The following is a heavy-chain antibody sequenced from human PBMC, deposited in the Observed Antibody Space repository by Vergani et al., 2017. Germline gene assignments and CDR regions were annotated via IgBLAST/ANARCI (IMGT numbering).Heavy chain of an antibody. Sequence: EVQLVESGGRLVQPGGSLRLSCAASGVSLSENAMAWVRQSPGKGLEWVAAIGGRGDRTEYADSVKGRFTITRDRSKNRLFLQINSLRAEDTAVYYCARTEVAGTGYYYYYGMDVWGQGTTVTVSS. CDR3: ARTEVAGTGYYYYYGMDV. D-gene: IGHD6-19*01. CDR1: GVSLSENA. CDR2: IGGRGDRT. V-gene: IGHV3-23*04. J-gene: IGHJ6*02.